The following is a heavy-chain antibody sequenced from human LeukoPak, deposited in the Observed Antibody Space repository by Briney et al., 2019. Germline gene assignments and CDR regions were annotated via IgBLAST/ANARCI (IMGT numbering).Heavy chain of an antibody. CDR2: IKQDGSEK. CDR3: AREYGDYVFDY. J-gene: IGHJ4*02. D-gene: IGHD4-17*01. CDR1: GFTFSSYW. V-gene: IGHV3-7*01. Sequence: GGSLRLSCAASGFTFSSYWMSWVRQAPGKGLEWVANIKQDGSEKYYVDSVKGRFTISRNNAKNSLYLQMNSLRAEDTAVYYCAREYGDYVFDYWGQGTLVTVSS.